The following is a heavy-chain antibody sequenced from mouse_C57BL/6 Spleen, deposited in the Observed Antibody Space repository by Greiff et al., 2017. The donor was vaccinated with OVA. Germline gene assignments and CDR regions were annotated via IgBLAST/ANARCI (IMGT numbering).Heavy chain of an antibody. CDR3: ARYYYGSRYYAMDY. CDR1: GYTFTSYG. Sequence: VQLQQSGAELARSGASVKLSCKASGYTFTSYGISWVKQGTGQGLEWIGEIYPRSGNTYYNEKFKGKATLTADKSSSTAYMELRSLTSEDSAVYFCARYYYGSRYYAMDYWGQGTSVTVSS. V-gene: IGHV1-81*01. CDR2: IYPRSGNT. D-gene: IGHD1-1*01. J-gene: IGHJ4*01.